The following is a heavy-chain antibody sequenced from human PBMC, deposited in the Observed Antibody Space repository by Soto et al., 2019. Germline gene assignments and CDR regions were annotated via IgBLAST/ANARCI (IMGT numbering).Heavy chain of an antibody. V-gene: IGHV4-31*03. J-gene: IGHJ6*02. Sequence: PSETLSLTCTVSGGSISSGGYYWSWIRQHPGKGLEWIGYIYYSGSTYYNPSLKSRVTISVDTSKNQFSLKLSSVTAADTAVYYCARASSFWPNHYYYGMDVWGQGTTVTVSS. CDR1: GGSISSGGYY. CDR2: IYYSGST. CDR3: ARASSFWPNHYYYGMDV.